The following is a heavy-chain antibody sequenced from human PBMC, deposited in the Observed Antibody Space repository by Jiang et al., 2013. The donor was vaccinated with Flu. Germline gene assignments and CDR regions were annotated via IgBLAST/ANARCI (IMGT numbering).Heavy chain of an antibody. CDR2: ISSDGSSA. CDR3: ATVTTPSDY. J-gene: IGHJ4*02. V-gene: IGHV3-74*01. CDR1: GFSFSSYW. Sequence: VQLVESGGGLVQPGGSLRLSCAASGFSFSSYWMHWVRQAPGKGLVWVSRISSDGSSAAYADSVKDRFTISRDNAKNTLFLQMNSLRAEDTAVYYCATVTTPSDYWGQGTLVTVSS. D-gene: IGHD3-3*01.